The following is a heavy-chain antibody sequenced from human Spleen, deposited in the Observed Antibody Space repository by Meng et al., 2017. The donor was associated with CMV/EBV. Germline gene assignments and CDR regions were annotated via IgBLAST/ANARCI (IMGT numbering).Heavy chain of an antibody. CDR3: ARVESYSGDWFDP. D-gene: IGHD3-10*01. V-gene: IGHV4-59*01. CDR1: GGSISYYY. Sequence: SETLSLTCTVSGGSISYYYWSWIRQPPGKGLEWIGYINHSGTTHYNPSLKSRATIALDTSKNQFSLTLISATAADTAVYYCARVESYSGDWFDPWGQGTLVTVSS. CDR2: INHSGTT. J-gene: IGHJ5*02.